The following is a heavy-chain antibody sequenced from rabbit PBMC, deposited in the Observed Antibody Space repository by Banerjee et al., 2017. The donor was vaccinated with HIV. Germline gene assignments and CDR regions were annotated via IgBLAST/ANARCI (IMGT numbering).Heavy chain of an antibody. CDR2: IYAGSSGST. CDR1: GFTISSSYW. J-gene: IGHJ4*01. CDR3: ARDLAGAIGWNFNL. V-gene: IGHV1S45*01. D-gene: IGHD4-1*01. Sequence: EESGGGLVQPEGSLALTCKASGFTISSSYWICWVRQAPGKGLEWIACIYAGSSGSTYYATWAKGRFTISKTSSTTVTLQMTSLTAADTATYFCARDLAGAIGWNFNLWGQGTLVTVS.